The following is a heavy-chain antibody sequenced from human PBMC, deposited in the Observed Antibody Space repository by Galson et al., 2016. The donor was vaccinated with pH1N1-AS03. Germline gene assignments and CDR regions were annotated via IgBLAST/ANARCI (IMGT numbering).Heavy chain of an antibody. CDR3: ARGRGSSNLDPVGY. V-gene: IGHV4-4*07. Sequence: GRGLESIGRIHSSGSTDYNPSLRTRVTMSKDSSKNQISLNLTSVSASDTAIYYCARGRGSSNLDPVGYWGQGILVTVSS. J-gene: IGHJ4*02. CDR2: IHSSGST. D-gene: IGHD3-10*01.